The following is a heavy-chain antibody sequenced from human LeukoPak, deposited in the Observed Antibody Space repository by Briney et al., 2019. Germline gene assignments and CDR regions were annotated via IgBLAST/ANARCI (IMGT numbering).Heavy chain of an antibody. CDR1: GFTVSDNG. V-gene: IGHV3-66*01. J-gene: IGHJ3*02. CDR3: ARGGVVYPDSFDI. CDR2: IYSGGTT. D-gene: IGHD2-15*01. Sequence: PGGSPRLSCAASGFTVSDNGMNWVRQAPGKGLEWVSIIYSGGTTYYADSVKGRFTISRDNSKNTVYLQMNSLRAEDTAVYYCARGGVVYPDSFDIWGRGTMVTVSS.